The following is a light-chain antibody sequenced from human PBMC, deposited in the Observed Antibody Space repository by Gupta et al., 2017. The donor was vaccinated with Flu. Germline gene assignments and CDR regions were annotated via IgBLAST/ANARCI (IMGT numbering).Light chain of an antibody. CDR3: LQSDMIPLS. CDR2: YVS. CDR1: ETIYSY. J-gene: IGKJ4*01. V-gene: IGKV1-39*01. Sequence: DIQMTHSPTTLSSLVLYRATITCLASETIYSYLNWYQHKPGKAPKLLIYYVSNLQSGVPSRFSGSGSGTDFTLTITSLQPEDFSNYYCLQSDMIPLSFGGGTRVEIK.